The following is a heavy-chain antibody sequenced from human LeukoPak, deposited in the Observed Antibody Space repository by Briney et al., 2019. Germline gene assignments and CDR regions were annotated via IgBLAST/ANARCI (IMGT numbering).Heavy chain of an antibody. J-gene: IGHJ6*03. CDR1: GFTFSTYG. D-gene: IGHD3-16*01. CDR2: ITGSGDAS. V-gene: IGHV3-23*01. Sequence: GSMRLSCAASGFTFSTYGMHWVRQTPGMGLEWVSTITGSGDASWHAESVKGRFAISRDNSKNTLYLQMNSLRAEDTAVYYCARDGAAAPPYYYYPDVCGKGTTVSVSS. CDR3: ARDGAAAPPYYYYPDV.